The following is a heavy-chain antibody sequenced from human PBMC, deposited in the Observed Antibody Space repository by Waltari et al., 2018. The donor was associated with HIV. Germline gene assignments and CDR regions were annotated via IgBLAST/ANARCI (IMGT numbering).Heavy chain of an antibody. Sequence: EVQLVESGGGLVQPGGSLRLSCAASGFTFSTYWMTWVRQAPGKGLEWLANIKQDGSEKYYADSVKGRFTVSRDNNKKSLYLQMSSLRAEDTAVYYCARDLKDYDFWSPVDVWGQGNTVTVSS. D-gene: IGHD3-3*01. CDR2: IKQDGSEK. J-gene: IGHJ6*02. CDR1: GFTFSTYW. CDR3: ARDLKDYDFWSPVDV. V-gene: IGHV3-7*01.